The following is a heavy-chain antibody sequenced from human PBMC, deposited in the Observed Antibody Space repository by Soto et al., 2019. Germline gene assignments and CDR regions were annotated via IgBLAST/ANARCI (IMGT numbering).Heavy chain of an antibody. CDR3: ARRGAVAGLHY. CDR1: GFTFSSYW. CDR2: INSDGSST. Sequence: EVQLVESGGGLVQPGGSLRVSCAASGFTFSSYWMHWARQAPGKGLVWVSRINSDGSSTSYADSVKGRSTISRANAKNALYLQMNSLRAEDTAIYFCARRGAVAGLHYWGQGTRVTVSS. D-gene: IGHD6-19*01. V-gene: IGHV3-74*01. J-gene: IGHJ4*02.